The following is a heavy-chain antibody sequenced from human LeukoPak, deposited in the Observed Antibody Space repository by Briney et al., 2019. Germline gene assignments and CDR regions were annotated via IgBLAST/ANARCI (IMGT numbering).Heavy chain of an antibody. CDR1: GGTFSSYA. J-gene: IGHJ4*02. CDR3: ASSGDYLYYFDY. Sequence: GASVKVSCKASGGTFSSYAISWVRQAPGQGLEWMGRIIPILGIANYAQKFQGRVTITADKSTSTAYMELSSLRSEDTAVYYCASSGDYLYYFDYWGQGTLVTVSS. D-gene: IGHD3-10*01. V-gene: IGHV1-69*04. CDR2: IIPILGIA.